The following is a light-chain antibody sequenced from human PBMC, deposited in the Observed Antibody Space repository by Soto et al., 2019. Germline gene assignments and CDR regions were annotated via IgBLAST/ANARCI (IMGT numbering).Light chain of an antibody. CDR3: SSYTSSSTRV. CDR2: EVS. J-gene: IGLJ1*01. CDR1: SSDVGGYNY. Sequence: QSALTQPASVSGSPGQSITISCTGTSSDVGGYNYVSWYQQHPGKAPKLVIYEVSNRPSGVSNRFSGSKSGNTASLTISGLQAEDEADYYCSSYTSSSTRVFGTGTSSPS. V-gene: IGLV2-14*01.